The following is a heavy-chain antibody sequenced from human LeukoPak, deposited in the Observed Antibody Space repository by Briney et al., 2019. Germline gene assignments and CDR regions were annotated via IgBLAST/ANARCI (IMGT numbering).Heavy chain of an antibody. D-gene: IGHD6-19*01. CDR2: ISYDGSGQ. CDR1: GFTFSSYA. Sequence: GGSLRLSCAASGFTFSSYAMHWGRQGPGKGLEWGALISYDGSGQYSTESVKGRFTISRDNSKNTLYLQVNSLRVEDTAVYYCARANRPFHTSGWYKDYWGQGTLVTVSS. J-gene: IGHJ4*02. V-gene: IGHV3-30-3*01. CDR3: ARANRPFHTSGWYKDY.